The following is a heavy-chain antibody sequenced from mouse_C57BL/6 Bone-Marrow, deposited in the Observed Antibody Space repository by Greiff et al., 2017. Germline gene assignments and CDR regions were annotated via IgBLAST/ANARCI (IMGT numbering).Heavy chain of an antibody. J-gene: IGHJ2*01. CDR1: GFTFSSYA. D-gene: IGHD2-4*01. V-gene: IGHV5-4*03. Sequence: EVMLVESGGGLVKPGGSLKLSCAASGFTFSSYAMSWVRQTPEKRLEWVATISDGGSYTYYPDNVKGRFTISRDNAKNNLYLQMSHLKSEDTAMYYCARGYYDDDWGQGTTLTVSS. CDR2: ISDGGSYT. CDR3: ARGYYDDD.